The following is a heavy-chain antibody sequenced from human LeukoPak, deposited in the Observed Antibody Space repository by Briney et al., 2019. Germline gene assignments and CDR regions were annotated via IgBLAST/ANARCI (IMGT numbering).Heavy chain of an antibody. D-gene: IGHD3-22*01. Sequence: GGSLRLSCAASGFTFSNYGMHWVRQAPGKGLEWVAVISYDGSNKYYADSVKGRFTISRDNSKNTLYLQMNSLRAEDTAVYYCAKNQFQLLPYGMDVWGQGTTVTVSS. J-gene: IGHJ6*02. CDR3: AKNQFQLLPYGMDV. CDR1: GFTFSNYG. V-gene: IGHV3-30*18. CDR2: ISYDGSNK.